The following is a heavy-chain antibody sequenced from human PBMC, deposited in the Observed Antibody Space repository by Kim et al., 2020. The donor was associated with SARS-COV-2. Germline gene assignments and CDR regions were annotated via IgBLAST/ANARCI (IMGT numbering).Heavy chain of an antibody. D-gene: IGHD3-10*01. CDR1: GFTFSSYG. J-gene: IGHJ4*02. CDR3: ARGASSFSGELPPAL. V-gene: IGHV3-33*05. CDR2: ISYDGSNK. Sequence: GGSLRLSCAASGFTFSSYGMHWVRQAPGKGLEWVAVISYDGSNKYYADSVKGRFTISRDNSKNTLYLQMNSLRAEDTAVYYCARGASSFSGELPPALWGQGTLVTVSS.